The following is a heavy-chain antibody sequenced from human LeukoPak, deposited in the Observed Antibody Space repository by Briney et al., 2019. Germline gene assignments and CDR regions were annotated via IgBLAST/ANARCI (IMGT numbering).Heavy chain of an antibody. D-gene: IGHD5-24*01. CDR3: ARSDGYNSDY. J-gene: IGHJ4*02. V-gene: IGHV4-59*01. CDR2: LYYSGST. CDR1: GGSISSYY. Sequence: SETLSLTCTVSGGSISSYYWSWLRQPPGKGLEWIGDLYYSGSTNYNPSLKSRVTISVDTSKNQFSLKLSSVTAADTAVYYCARSDGYNSDYWGQGTLVTVSS.